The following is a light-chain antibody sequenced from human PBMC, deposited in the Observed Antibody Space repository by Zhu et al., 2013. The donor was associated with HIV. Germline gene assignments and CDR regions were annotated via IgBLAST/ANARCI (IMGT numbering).Light chain of an antibody. CDR3: QQYNTWPRGT. CDR1: QSVGAN. Sequence: EVVMTQSPATLSVSPGETATLSCRASQSVGANLAWYQQKPGQPPRLLIYGSSTRATGIPARFSGSGSETELTLTISSLQSVDSAIYYCQQYNTWPRGTFGQGTNGGNQT. V-gene: IGKV3-15*01. J-gene: IGKJ1*01. CDR2: GSS.